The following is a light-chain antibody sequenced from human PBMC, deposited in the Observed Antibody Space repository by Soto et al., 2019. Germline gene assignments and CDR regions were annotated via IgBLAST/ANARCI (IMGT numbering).Light chain of an antibody. CDR3: SSYTSSSTGYV. CDR1: SSDVGGYNY. J-gene: IGLJ1*01. Sequence: QSALTQPASVSGSPGQSITISCTGTSSDVGGYNYVSWYQQHPGKAPKLMIYEVSNRPSGVSNRFPGSKSGNTASLTISGLQAEDEADYYCSSYTSSSTGYVFGTGTKLTVL. V-gene: IGLV2-14*01. CDR2: EVS.